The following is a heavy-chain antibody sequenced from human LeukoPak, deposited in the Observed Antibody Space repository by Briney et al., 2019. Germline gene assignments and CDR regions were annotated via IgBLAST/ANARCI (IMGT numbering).Heavy chain of an antibody. CDR1: GGSISSYY. D-gene: IGHD5-18*01. V-gene: IGHV4-59*01. J-gene: IGHJ4*02. Sequence: TSSETLSLTCTVSGGSISSYYWSWIRQPPGKGLEWIGYIYYSGSTNYNPSLKSRVTISVGTSKNQFSLKLSSVTAADTAVYYCARGYSYGFHFDYWGQGTLVTVSS. CDR3: ARGYSYGFHFDY. CDR2: IYYSGST.